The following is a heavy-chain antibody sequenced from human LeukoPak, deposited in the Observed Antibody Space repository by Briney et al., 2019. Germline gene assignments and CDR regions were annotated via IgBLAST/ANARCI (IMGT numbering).Heavy chain of an antibody. J-gene: IGHJ4*02. Sequence: GGSLRLSCAASGFTFSSHSMNWVRQAPGKGLEWVSYISSSSSTIYYADSVKGRFTISRDNAKNSLYLQMNSLRDEDTAVYYCARDPGYGGWSLPGQNWGQGTLVTVSS. CDR2: ISSSSSTI. CDR1: GFTFSSHS. D-gene: IGHD6-19*01. V-gene: IGHV3-48*02. CDR3: ARDPGYGGWSLPGQN.